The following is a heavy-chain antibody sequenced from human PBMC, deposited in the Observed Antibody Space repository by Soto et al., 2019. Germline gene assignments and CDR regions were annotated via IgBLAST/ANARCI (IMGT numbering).Heavy chain of an antibody. CDR2: ISGNGLGT. V-gene: IGHV3-23*01. Sequence: EVQLLESGGGLVQPGGSLRLSCAASGFTFSAYGLSWVRQAPGKGLEWVSSISGNGLGTYYSDSVKGRFTISRDNSKNTLYLQMNSLRAEDTAVYYCAKATPYSSGWAPWDCWGQGTLITVSP. CDR3: AKATPYSSGWAPWDC. J-gene: IGHJ4*02. D-gene: IGHD6-19*01. CDR1: GFTFSAYG.